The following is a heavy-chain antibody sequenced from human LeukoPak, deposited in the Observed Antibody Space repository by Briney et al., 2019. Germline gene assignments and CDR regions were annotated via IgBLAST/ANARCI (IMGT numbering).Heavy chain of an antibody. D-gene: IGHD3-16*02. CDR3: AREGELSRFDP. J-gene: IGHJ5*02. V-gene: IGHV4-59*01. CDR1: GGSISSYY. Sequence: SETLSLTGTVSGGSISSYYWSWIRQPPGKGLEWIGYIYYSGSTNYNPSLKSRVTISVDTSKNQFSLKLSSVTAADTAVYYCAREGELSRFDPWGQGTLVTVSS. CDR2: IYYSGST.